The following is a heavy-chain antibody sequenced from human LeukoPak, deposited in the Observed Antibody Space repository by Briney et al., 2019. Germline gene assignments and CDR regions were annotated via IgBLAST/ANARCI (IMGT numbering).Heavy chain of an antibody. CDR3: ARGRGYSHSNWVDP. CDR2: IYSGGTT. J-gene: IGHJ5*02. D-gene: IGHD5-18*01. V-gene: IGHV3-53*01. CDR1: GFTFSSYG. Sequence: QTGGSLRLSCAASGFTFSSYGMSWVRQAPGKGLEWVSVIYSGGTTYYADSVKGRFTISRDNSKNTLYLQMNSLRAEDTAVYYCARGRGYSHSNWVDPWGQGTMVTISA.